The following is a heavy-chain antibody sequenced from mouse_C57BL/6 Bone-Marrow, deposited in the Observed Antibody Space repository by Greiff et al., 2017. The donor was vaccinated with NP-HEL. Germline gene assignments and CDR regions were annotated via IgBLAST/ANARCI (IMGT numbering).Heavy chain of an antibody. D-gene: IGHD1-1*01. CDR2: IDPETGGT. Sequence: VQLQQSGAELVRPGASVTLSCKASGYTFTDYEMHWVKQTPVHGLEWIGAIDPETGGTAYNQKFKGKAILTADKSSSTAYMELRSLTSEDSAVYYCTRSPLITTVLATDWFAYWGQGTLVTVSA. J-gene: IGHJ3*01. V-gene: IGHV1-15*01. CDR3: TRSPLITTVLATDWFAY. CDR1: GYTFTDYE.